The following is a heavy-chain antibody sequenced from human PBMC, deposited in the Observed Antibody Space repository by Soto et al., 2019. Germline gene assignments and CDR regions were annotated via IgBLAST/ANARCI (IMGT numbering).Heavy chain of an antibody. CDR1: GGSVSSAIYS. J-gene: IGHJ5*02. D-gene: IGHD3-16*01. Sequence: PSETLSLTCTVSGGSVSSAIYSWCWIRQPPGKGLEWIGYMYYSGSTNYNPSLKSRVTISVDTSKNQFSLKLISMTPADTAVYYCARGDSLRLRHWFDTWGQGTLVTVS. CDR3: ARGDSLRLRHWFDT. V-gene: IGHV4-61*01. CDR2: MYYSGST.